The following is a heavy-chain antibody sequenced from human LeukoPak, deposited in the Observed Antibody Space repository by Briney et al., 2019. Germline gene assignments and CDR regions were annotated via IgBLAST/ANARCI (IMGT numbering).Heavy chain of an antibody. J-gene: IGHJ4*02. Sequence: GGSLRLSCAASGFTFSSYEMNWVRQAPGKGLEWVSYISSSGSTIYYADSVKGRFTISRDNAKNSLYLQMNSLRAEDTAVYYCARGTGGSYYYFDYWGQGTLVTVSS. D-gene: IGHD1-26*01. CDR3: ARGTGGSYYYFDY. CDR2: ISSSGSTI. CDR1: GFTFSSYE. V-gene: IGHV3-48*03.